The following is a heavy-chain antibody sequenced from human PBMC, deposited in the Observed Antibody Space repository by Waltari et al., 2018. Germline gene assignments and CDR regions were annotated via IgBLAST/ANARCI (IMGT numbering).Heavy chain of an antibody. CDR1: EFTFSFYA. J-gene: IGHJ6*02. Sequence: QVQLVESGGGVVQPGRSLRLSCAASEFTFSFYAMHWVRQAPGKGLEWVSVISYNERNIYYVDSVKGRFTISRDNSKKMVYLQMNSLRAEDTAVYYGARDYCDRTNCHGMDVWGRGTTVTVSS. CDR3: ARDYCDRTNCHGMDV. CDR2: ISYNERNI. D-gene: IGHD3-22*01. V-gene: IGHV3-30*04.